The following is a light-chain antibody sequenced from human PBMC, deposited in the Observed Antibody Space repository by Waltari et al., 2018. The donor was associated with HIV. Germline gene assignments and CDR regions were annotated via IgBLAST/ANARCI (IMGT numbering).Light chain of an antibody. Sequence: QSALTQPASVSGSPGQSITIPCTGSSSDVGSYNLVSWYQQHPGKAPKLIIYEGINRPSGVSNRFSGSKSGNTASLTISGLQAEDEADYYCCSYAGSSNWVFGGGTKLTVL. CDR2: EGI. J-gene: IGLJ3*02. CDR1: SSDVGSYNL. V-gene: IGLV2-23*01. CDR3: CSYAGSSNWV.